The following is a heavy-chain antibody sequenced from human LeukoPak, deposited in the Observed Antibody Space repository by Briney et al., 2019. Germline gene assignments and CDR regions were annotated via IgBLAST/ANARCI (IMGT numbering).Heavy chain of an antibody. V-gene: IGHV3-30*18. CDR3: AKDRGYCSGGSCPELRYYYYYYGMDV. CDR1: GFTFSSYG. Sequence: GGSLRLSCAASGFTFSSYGMHWVRQAPGKGLEWVAGISYDGSNKYYADSVKGRFTISRDNSKNTLYLQMNSLRAEDTAVYYCAKDRGYCSGGSCPELRYYYYYYGMDVWGKGTTVTVSS. D-gene: IGHD2-15*01. J-gene: IGHJ6*04. CDR2: ISYDGSNK.